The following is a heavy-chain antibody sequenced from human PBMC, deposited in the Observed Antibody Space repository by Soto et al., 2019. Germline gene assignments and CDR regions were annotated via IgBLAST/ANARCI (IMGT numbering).Heavy chain of an antibody. CDR1: GFTFSSYA. CDR3: ARDRGYSYGYNFDY. V-gene: IGHV3-30-3*01. D-gene: IGHD5-18*01. J-gene: IGHJ4*02. Sequence: QVQLVESGGGVVQPGRSLRLSCAASGFTFSSYAMHWVRQASGKGLEWVAVISYDGSNKYYADSVKGRFTISRDNSKNTLYLQMNSLRAEDTAVYYCARDRGYSYGYNFDYWGQGTLVTVSS. CDR2: ISYDGSNK.